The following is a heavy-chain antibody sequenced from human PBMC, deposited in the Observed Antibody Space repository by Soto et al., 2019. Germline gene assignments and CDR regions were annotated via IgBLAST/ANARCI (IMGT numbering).Heavy chain of an antibody. J-gene: IGHJ6*02. CDR2: IIPIFGTA. CDR1: GGSFISCA. V-gene: IGHV1-69*13. Sequence: VKVSCKAFGGSFISCAINWVRQAAGQGLEWMGGIIPIFGTANYAQKFQGRVTLTAGESTSTAYMELSSLRSEDTAVYYCARAPEEVLPANYKWYYGMDVWAQRTTVTVSS. D-gene: IGHD1-1*01. CDR3: ARAPEEVLPANYKWYYGMDV.